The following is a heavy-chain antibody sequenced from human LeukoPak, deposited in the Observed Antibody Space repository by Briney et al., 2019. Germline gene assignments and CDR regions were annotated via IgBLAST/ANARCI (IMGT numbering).Heavy chain of an antibody. V-gene: IGHV3-21*01. CDR2: ISSSSSYI. CDR3: ARSLYCSGGSCYGNNWFDP. D-gene: IGHD2-15*01. J-gene: IGHJ5*02. CDR1: GFTFSSYS. Sequence: GGSLRLSCAASGFTFSSYSMNWVRQAPGKGLEWVSSISSSSSYIYYADSVKGRFTISRDNAKNSLYLQMSSLRAEDTAVYYCARSLYCSGGSCYGNNWFDPWGQGTLVTVSS.